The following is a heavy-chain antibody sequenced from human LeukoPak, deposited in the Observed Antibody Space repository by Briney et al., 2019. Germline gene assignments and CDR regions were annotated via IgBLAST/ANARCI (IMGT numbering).Heavy chain of an antibody. CDR2: IVGNGVT. CDR1: GFTFNIYT. Sequence: GGSLRLSCAASGFTFNIYTMSWVRLAPGKGLEWVSAIVGNGVTFYTDSVKGRFTISRDNAKNTLYLQMNSLRADDTATYYCVKGSEQWELYDYWGQGTLVTVSS. J-gene: IGHJ4*02. D-gene: IGHD1-26*01. CDR3: VKGSEQWELYDY. V-gene: IGHV3-23*01.